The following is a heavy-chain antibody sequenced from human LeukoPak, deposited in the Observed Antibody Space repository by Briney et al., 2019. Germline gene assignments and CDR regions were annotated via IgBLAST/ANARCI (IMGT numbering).Heavy chain of an antibody. V-gene: IGHV1-2*02. CDR1: GYTSTGYY. CDR3: AAGYSSSWSSFDY. J-gene: IGHJ4*02. Sequence: ASVKVSCKASGYTSTGYYMHWVRQAPGQGLELIGWINPNSGGTNYAQKFQGRVTMTRDTSISTAYMELSRLRPDDTAVYYCAAGYSSSWSSFDYWGQGTLVTVSS. D-gene: IGHD6-13*01. CDR2: INPNSGGT.